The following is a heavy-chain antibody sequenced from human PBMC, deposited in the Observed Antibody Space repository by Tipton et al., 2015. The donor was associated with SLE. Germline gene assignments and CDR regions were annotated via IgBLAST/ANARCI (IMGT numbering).Heavy chain of an antibody. CDR1: GGSIRSSNW. CDR3: ARGGASVLIRNCYFDY. CDR2: IHHSGST. D-gene: IGHD2-8*01. Sequence: TLSLTCAVSGGSIRSSNWWSWVRQPPGKGLEWIGEIHHSGSTNSNPSPKSRVTISVDKSKNQFSLKLSSVTAADTAVYYCARGGASVLIRNCYFDYWGQGSLVTVSS. V-gene: IGHV4-4*02. J-gene: IGHJ4*01.